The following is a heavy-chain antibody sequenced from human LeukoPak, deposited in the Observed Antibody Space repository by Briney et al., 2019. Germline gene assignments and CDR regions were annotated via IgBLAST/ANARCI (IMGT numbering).Heavy chain of an antibody. J-gene: IGHJ5*02. CDR1: GGSISSGGYS. CDR2: IYHSGST. Sequence: SETLSLTCAVSGGSISSGGYSWSWVRQPPGKGLEWIGYIYHSGSTYYNPSLKSRVTISVDRSKNQFSLKLSSVTAADTAVYYCARDEEGVFDPWGQGTLVTVSS. CDR3: ARDEEGVFDP. V-gene: IGHV4-30-2*01. D-gene: IGHD3-16*01.